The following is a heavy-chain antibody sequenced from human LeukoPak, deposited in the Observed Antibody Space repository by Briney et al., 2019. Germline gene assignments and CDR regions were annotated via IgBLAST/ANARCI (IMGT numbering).Heavy chain of an antibody. V-gene: IGHV1-69*01. CDR2: IIPIFGTA. D-gene: IGHD4-11*01. CDR1: GGTFSSYA. Sequence: ASVKVSCKASGGTFSSYAISWVRQAPGQGLEWMGGIIPIFGTANYAQKFQGRVTITADESTSTAYMELSSLRSEDTAVYYCARETKIYSNYYYYYMDVWGKGTTVTVSS. CDR3: ARETKIYSNYYYYYMDV. J-gene: IGHJ6*03.